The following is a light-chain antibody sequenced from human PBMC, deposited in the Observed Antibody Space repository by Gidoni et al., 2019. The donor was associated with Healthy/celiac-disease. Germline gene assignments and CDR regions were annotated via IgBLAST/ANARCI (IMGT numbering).Light chain of an antibody. Sequence: DIQMTQSPSSLSASVGDRVTITCQASQDISNYLNWYQQKPGKAPTLLIYDASNLETGVPSRFSGSGSGTEFTFTISSLQPEDIATYYCQQYDNLLITFGQGTRLEIK. CDR2: DAS. CDR3: QQYDNLLIT. CDR1: QDISNY. J-gene: IGKJ5*01. V-gene: IGKV1-33*01.